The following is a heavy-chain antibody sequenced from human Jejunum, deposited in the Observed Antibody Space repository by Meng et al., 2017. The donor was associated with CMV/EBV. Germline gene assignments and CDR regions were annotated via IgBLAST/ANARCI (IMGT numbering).Heavy chain of an antibody. Sequence: ASGSTFTGYSMHWVRQAPGQGLEWMGWINPNSGDTNYAQKFQGRVTMTRDTSISTAYMELNRLISDDTAIYYCATLYSGYSKGVYWGQGTLVTVSS. V-gene: IGHV1-2*02. D-gene: IGHD5-12*01. J-gene: IGHJ4*02. CDR1: GSTFTGYS. CDR2: INPNSGDT. CDR3: ATLYSGYSKGVY.